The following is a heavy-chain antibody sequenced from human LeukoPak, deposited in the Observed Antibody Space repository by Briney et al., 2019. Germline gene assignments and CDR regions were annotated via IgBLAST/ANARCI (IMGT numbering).Heavy chain of an antibody. V-gene: IGHV4-59*11. CDR3: ARDLVTVTKGFDI. D-gene: IGHD4-17*01. Sequence: PSEALSLTCAVSGDSFSSHYWTWIRQPPGRGLEWIGYISYIGTTNYNPSLKSRVTISIDTSKNQFSLKLSSVTTADTAVYYCARDLVTVTKGFDIWGLGTMVSVSS. CDR1: GDSFSSHY. J-gene: IGHJ3*02. CDR2: ISYIGTT.